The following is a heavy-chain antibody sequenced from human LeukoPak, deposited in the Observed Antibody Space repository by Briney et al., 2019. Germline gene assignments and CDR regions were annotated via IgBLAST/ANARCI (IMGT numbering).Heavy chain of an antibody. Sequence: SETLSLTCAVSGYSISSGYYWGWIRQPPGKGLEWIGSIYHSGNTYYNPSLKSRVTISVDTSKNQFFLKVTSVTAADAAAYYCARPKYGDAAYFALWGRGALVTVSS. D-gene: IGHD4-17*01. CDR3: ARPKYGDAAYFAL. CDR1: GYSISSGYY. CDR2: IYHSGNT. J-gene: IGHJ2*01. V-gene: IGHV4-38-2*01.